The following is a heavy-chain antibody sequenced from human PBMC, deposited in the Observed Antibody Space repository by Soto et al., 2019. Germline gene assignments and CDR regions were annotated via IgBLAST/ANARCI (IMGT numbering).Heavy chain of an antibody. CDR1: GASCTDVSLF. Sequence: SEPLSLSCTVSGASCTDVSLFWGWIRQSPGKGWDLIAGTYIGGMTYYNPSLMSPVTISVDTSKSQFSLRLNSVTDAETAVYYCATAPENLFPVGYHVNWFDXCCHGTQVTVS. J-gene: IGHJ5*02. CDR3: ATAPENLFPVGYHVNWFDX. D-gene: IGHD3-22*01. CDR2: TYIGGMT. V-gene: IGHV4-39*01.